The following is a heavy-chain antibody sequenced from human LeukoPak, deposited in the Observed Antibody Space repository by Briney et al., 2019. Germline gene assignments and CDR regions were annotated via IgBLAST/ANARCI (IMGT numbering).Heavy chain of an antibody. V-gene: IGHV3-30*18. D-gene: IGHD4-23*01. CDR2: MSYDGNYK. Sequence: GGSLRLSCAASGFTFSSSGMHWVRQAPGKGLEWVAAMSYDGNYKYYADSVKGRFTISRDNSKNTLTLQMNSLRAEDTAVYHCAKDPATTSVVNSHLDYWGQGTLVTVSS. CDR3: AKDPATTSVVNSHLDY. J-gene: IGHJ4*02. CDR1: GFTFSSSG.